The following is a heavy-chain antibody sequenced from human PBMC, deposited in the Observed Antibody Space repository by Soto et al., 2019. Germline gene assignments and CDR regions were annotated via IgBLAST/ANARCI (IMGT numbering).Heavy chain of an antibody. D-gene: IGHD2-15*01. J-gene: IGHJ5*02. Sequence: QITLKESGPTLVKPTQTLTLTCTFSGFSLSTSGVGVGWIRQPPGKALEWLALIYWDDDKRYSPSLKSRLTTTKDTSKNQVVLTMTNMDPVDTATYYWANRGGGGEYCSGGSCYNNWFDPWGQGTLVTVSS. CDR3: ANRGGGGEYCSGGSCYNNWFDP. CDR1: GFSLSTSGVG. CDR2: IYWDDDK. V-gene: IGHV2-5*02.